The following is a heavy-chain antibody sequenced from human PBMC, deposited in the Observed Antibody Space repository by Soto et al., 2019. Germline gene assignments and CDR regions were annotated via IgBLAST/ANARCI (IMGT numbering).Heavy chain of an antibody. CDR3: ARDGGGNAFDI. J-gene: IGHJ4*02. Sequence: GGSLRLSCAASGFTFSTDIMSWVRQAPGKGLEWVSSISSGATYIYYADSVKGRFTISRDNAKNSLFLQMNSLRAEDTAVYYCARDGGGNAFDIWGQGTLVTVSS. V-gene: IGHV3-21*01. D-gene: IGHD3-16*01. CDR1: GFTFSTDI. CDR2: ISSGATYI.